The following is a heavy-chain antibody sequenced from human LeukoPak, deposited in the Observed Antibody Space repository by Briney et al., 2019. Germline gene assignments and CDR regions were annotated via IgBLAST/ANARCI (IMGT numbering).Heavy chain of an antibody. J-gene: IGHJ4*02. CDR1: GFAVSNNY. CDR3: ARGLLYSGTYVGY. CDR2: ISSGSSTI. Sequence: GGSLRLSCAASGFAVSNNYMSWVRQAPGKGLEWVSYISSGSSTIYYADSVKGRFTISRDNAKTSLYLQMNSLRDEDTAVYYCARGLLYSGTYVGYWGQGTLVTVSS. V-gene: IGHV3-48*02. D-gene: IGHD1-26*01.